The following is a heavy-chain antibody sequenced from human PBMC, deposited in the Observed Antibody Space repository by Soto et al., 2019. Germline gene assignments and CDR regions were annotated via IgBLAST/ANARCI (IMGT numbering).Heavy chain of an antibody. CDR1: GGSISSSS. Sequence: SETLSLTCTVSGGSISSSSWNWIRQAPGKRLEWIGCIFYTGSTNFNPSLESRVAMSLDTSKNQFSLRLSSVTAADTAVYYCARRVQANGVNTQDNWLAPWGQGTRVT. D-gene: IGHD3-10*01. V-gene: IGHV4-59*08. CDR2: IFYTGST. J-gene: IGHJ5*02. CDR3: ARRVQANGVNTQDNWLAP.